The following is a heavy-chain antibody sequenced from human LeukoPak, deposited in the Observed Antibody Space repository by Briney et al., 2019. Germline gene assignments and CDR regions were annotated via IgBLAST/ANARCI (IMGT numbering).Heavy chain of an antibody. V-gene: IGHV1-8*03. Sequence: ASVKVSCKASGYTFTGYYMHWVRQAPGQGLEWMGWMNPNSGNTGYAQKFQGRVTITRNTSISTAYMELSSLRSEDTAVYYCARGWYYYGSGSSSYYFDYWGQGTLVTVSS. D-gene: IGHD3-10*01. CDR1: GYTFTGYY. CDR2: MNPNSGNT. J-gene: IGHJ4*02. CDR3: ARGWYYYGSGSSSYYFDY.